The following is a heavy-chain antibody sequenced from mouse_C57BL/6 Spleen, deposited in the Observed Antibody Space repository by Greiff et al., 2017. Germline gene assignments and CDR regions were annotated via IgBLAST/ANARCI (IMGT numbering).Heavy chain of an antibody. CDR1: GYTFTDYN. J-gene: IGHJ2*01. D-gene: IGHD1-1*01. Sequence: VQLQQSGPELVKPGASVKIPCKASGYTFTDYNMDWVKQSHGKSLEWIGDINPNNGGTIYNQKFKGKATLTVDKSSSTAYMELRSLTSEDTAVYYWARSENYYGSMYFDYWGQGTTLTVSS. CDR3: ARSENYYGSMYFDY. CDR2: INPNNGGT. V-gene: IGHV1-18*01.